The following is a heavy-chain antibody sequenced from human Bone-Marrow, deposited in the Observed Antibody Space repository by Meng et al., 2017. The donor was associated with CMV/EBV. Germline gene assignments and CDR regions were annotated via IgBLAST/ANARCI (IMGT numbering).Heavy chain of an antibody. CDR2: IYYSGST. CDR1: GGSISSSSYY. Sequence: SETLSLTCTVSGGSISSSSYYWGWIRQPPGKGLEWIGYIYYSGSTNYNPSLKSRVTISVDTSKNQFSLKLSSVTAADTAVYYCARDRRTRYCSSTSCHPAYYYGMDVWGQGTTVTVSS. CDR3: ARDRRTRYCSSTSCHPAYYYGMDV. D-gene: IGHD2-2*01. V-gene: IGHV4-39*07. J-gene: IGHJ6*02.